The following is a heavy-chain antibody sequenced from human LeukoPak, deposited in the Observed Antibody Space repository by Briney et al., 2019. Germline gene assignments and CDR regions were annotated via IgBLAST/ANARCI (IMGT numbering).Heavy chain of an antibody. D-gene: IGHD4-17*01. CDR2: INPSGGST. CDR1: AYTFTGYY. CDR3: ARATTVTTVDY. V-gene: IGHV1-46*01. Sequence: GASVKVSCKTSAYTFTGYYVHWLRQAPGQGLEWMGIINPSGGSTSYAQKFQGRVTMTRDTSTSTVYMELSSLRSEDTAVYYCARATTVTTVDYWGQGTLVTVSS. J-gene: IGHJ4*02.